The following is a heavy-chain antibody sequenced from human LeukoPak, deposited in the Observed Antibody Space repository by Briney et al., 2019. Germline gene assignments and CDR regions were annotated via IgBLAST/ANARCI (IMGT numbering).Heavy chain of an antibody. CDR3: AKDLYIVGATNWFDP. Sequence: GGSLRLSCAASGFTFSSYAMSWVRQAPGKGLEWVSAISGSGGSTYYAGSVKGRFTISRDNSKNTLYLQMNSLRAEDTAVYYCAKDLYIVGATNWFDPWGQGTLVTVSS. CDR2: ISGSGGST. J-gene: IGHJ5*02. CDR1: GFTFSSYA. V-gene: IGHV3-23*01. D-gene: IGHD1-26*01.